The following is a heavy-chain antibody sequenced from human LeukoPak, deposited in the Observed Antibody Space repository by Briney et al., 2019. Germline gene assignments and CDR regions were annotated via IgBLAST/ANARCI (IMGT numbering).Heavy chain of an antibody. Sequence: ASVKVSCKASGYTFSSYAMNWVRQAPGQGLEWMGRINPNSGGTNYAQKFQGRVTMTRDTSISTAYMELSRLRSDDTAVYYCARGGKLLPFDYWGQGTLVTVSS. D-gene: IGHD2-15*01. V-gene: IGHV1-2*06. CDR1: GYTFSSYA. CDR3: ARGGKLLPFDY. J-gene: IGHJ4*02. CDR2: INPNSGGT.